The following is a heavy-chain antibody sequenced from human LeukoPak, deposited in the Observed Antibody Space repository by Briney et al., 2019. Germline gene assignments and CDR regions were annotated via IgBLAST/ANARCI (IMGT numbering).Heavy chain of an antibody. Sequence: ASVTVSCKASGYTFTGYYMHWVRQAPGQGLEWMGWINPNSGGTNYAQKFQGRVTMTRDTSISTAYMELSRLRSDDTAVYYCARVGSWELLPLDYWGQGTLVTVSS. J-gene: IGHJ4*02. D-gene: IGHD1-26*01. CDR3: ARVGSWELLPLDY. CDR1: GYTFTGYY. V-gene: IGHV1-2*02. CDR2: INPNSGGT.